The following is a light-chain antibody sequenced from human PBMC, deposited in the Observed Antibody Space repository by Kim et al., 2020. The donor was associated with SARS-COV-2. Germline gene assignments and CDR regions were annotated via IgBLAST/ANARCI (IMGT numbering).Light chain of an antibody. Sequence: DIVMTQSPDSLAVSLGERATINCKSSQSILYSSNNKYYLAWYQQKPGQPPKLLIDWASTRESGVPDRFSGSGSGTDFTLTINSLQAEDVAVYYCQHYFSLPLTFGGGTKVDIK. V-gene: IGKV4-1*01. CDR2: WAS. CDR1: QSILYSSNNKYY. J-gene: IGKJ4*01. CDR3: QHYFSLPLT.